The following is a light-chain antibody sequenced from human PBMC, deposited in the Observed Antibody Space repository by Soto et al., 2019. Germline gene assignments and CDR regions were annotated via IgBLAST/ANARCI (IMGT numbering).Light chain of an antibody. CDR1: SSDVGNYNY. J-gene: IGLJ1*01. CDR2: EVS. CDR3: NSYTTTNTPFV. V-gene: IGLV2-14*01. Sequence: QSVLTQPASVSGSPGQSITISCTGTSSDVGNYNYVSWYQQHPGKAPNLMIYEVSYRPSGVSNRFSGSKSGNTASLTISGLQAEDEADYYCNSYTTTNTPFVFGTGTKVTVL.